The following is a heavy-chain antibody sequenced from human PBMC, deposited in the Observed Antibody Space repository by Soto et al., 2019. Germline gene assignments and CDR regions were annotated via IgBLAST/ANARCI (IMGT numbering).Heavy chain of an antibody. CDR3: ARGRYGYY. D-gene: IGHD1-1*01. J-gene: IGHJ4*02. V-gene: IGHV1-18*01. CDR2: ISAHNGNT. CDR1: GYAFTTYG. Sequence: QVHLVQSGAEVKKPGASVKVSCKGSGYAFTTYGITWVRQAPGHGLEWMGWISAHNGNTNYAQKLKGSVTVTRDTSTSTAYMELRGLRSDDTAVYYFARGRYGYYWGQGALVTVSS.